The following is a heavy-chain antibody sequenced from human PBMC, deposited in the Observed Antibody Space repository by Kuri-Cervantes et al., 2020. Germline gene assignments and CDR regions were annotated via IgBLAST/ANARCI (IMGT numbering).Heavy chain of an antibody. V-gene: IGHV4-38-2*02. CDR2: IYHSGST. CDR1: GYSISSGYY. D-gene: IGHD2-21*02. Sequence: SQTLSLTCAVSGYSISSGYYWGWIRQPPGKGLEWIGSIYHSGSTYYNPSLKSRVTISVDTSKNQFSLKLSSVTAADTAVYYCARDLAYCGGDCYRKFDYWGQGTLVTVSS. J-gene: IGHJ4*02. CDR3: ARDLAYCGGDCYRKFDY.